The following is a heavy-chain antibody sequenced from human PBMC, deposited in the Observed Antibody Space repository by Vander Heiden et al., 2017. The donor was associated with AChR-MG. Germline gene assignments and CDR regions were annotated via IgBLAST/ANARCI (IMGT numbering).Heavy chain of an antibody. V-gene: IGHV1-2*02. CDR1: GYTLTGYY. CDR3: ATSKSSGWHDY. J-gene: IGHJ4*02. Sequence: QVQLVQSGAEVKKPGASAKVSCKASGYTLTGYYIQWVRQAPGQGLEWMGWINPNSGDTKYAQNFQGRVTMTRDTSISTAYMELNGLTSYDTAVYFCATSKSSGWHDYWGQGTLVSVSS. CDR2: INPNSGDT. D-gene: IGHD6-19*01.